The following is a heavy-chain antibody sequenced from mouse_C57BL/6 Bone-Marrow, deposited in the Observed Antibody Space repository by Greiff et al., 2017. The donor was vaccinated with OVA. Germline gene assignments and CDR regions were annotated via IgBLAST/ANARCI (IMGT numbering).Heavy chain of an antibody. D-gene: IGHD2-4*01. Sequence: VKVVESGPGLVAPSQSLSLTCTVSGFSLTGYGVDWVRQPPGKGLEWLGVICGGGSTTYYSALLSRLCISKVNTKRQVFLKMNSRQTADTAMYYCAKHHYDYYVWYFDVWGTGTTVTVSS. J-gene: IGHJ1*03. CDR3: AKHHYDYYVWYFDV. V-gene: IGHV2-9*01. CDR2: ICGGGST. CDR1: GFSLTGYG.